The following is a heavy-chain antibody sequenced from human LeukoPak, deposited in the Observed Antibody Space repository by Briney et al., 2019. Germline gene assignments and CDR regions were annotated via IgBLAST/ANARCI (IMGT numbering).Heavy chain of an antibody. CDR3: ARVGGRFLEWLPFDY. J-gene: IGHJ4*02. CDR1: GFTFSSYW. D-gene: IGHD3-3*01. Sequence: PGGSLRLSCAASGFTFSSYWMHWVRQAPGKGLVWVSRINTDGSSTSYADSVKGRFTISRDNAKNTLYLQMNSLRAEDTAVYYCARVGGRFLEWLPFDYWGQGTLVTVSS. CDR2: INTDGSST. V-gene: IGHV3-74*01.